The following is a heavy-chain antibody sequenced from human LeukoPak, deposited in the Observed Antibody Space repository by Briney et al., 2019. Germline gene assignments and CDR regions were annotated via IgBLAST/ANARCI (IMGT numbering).Heavy chain of an antibody. V-gene: IGHV1-18*01. CDR3: ARDGRDSSGYLIDF. CDR1: GYTFTSKG. CDR2: ISSYKGNT. Sequence: ASVKVSCKGSGYTFTSKGISWVRQAPGQGLEWMEWISSYKGNTDYAQKFQGRFTMTTDTSTRTVYMELRSLRSDDTAVYYCARDGRDSSGYLIDFWGQGTLVTVSS. J-gene: IGHJ4*02. D-gene: IGHD3-22*01.